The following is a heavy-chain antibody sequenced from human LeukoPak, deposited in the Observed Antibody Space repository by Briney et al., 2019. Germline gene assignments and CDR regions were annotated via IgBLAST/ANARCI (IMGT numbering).Heavy chain of an antibody. CDR1: GFIFSSYG. CDR3: ARDFLPYYSERSGAPLGFEF. Sequence: GGSLRLSCGASGFIFSSYGMHWVRQAPGKGLEWVAMISYNGSNQFYADSVKGRLAISRDNSKNTMYLQMSTLRDKDTAVFYCARDFLPYYSERSGAPLGFEFWGQGTLVSVSS. V-gene: IGHV3-33*05. CDR2: ISYNGSNQ. J-gene: IGHJ4*02. D-gene: IGHD3-10*01.